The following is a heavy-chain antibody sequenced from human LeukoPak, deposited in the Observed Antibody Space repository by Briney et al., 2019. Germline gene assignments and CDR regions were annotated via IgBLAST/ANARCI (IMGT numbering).Heavy chain of an antibody. CDR1: GYTFTSYG. Sequence: GASVKVSCKASGYTFTSYGISWVRQAPGQGLEWMGWISAYNGNKNYAQKFQGRATMTTDTSTSTAYMELRSLRSDDTAVYYCARDFLPLQSDNPTDYWGQGTLVTVSS. CDR2: ISAYNGNK. D-gene: IGHD5/OR15-5a*01. J-gene: IGHJ4*02. CDR3: ARDFLPLQSDNPTDY. V-gene: IGHV1-18*01.